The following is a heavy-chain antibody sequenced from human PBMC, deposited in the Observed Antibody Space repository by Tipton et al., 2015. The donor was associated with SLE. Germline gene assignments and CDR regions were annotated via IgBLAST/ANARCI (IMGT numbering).Heavy chain of an antibody. V-gene: IGHV4-61*02. CDR1: GGSISSGSYY. CDR3: ARLDGDFDY. CDR2: IYTSGST. Sequence: TLSLTCTVSGGSISSGSYYWSWIRQPAGKGLEWIGRIYTSGSTNYNPSLKSRVTISVDTSKNQFSLKLSSVTAADTAVYYCARLDGDFDYWGQGTLVTVSS. J-gene: IGHJ4*02. D-gene: IGHD4-17*01.